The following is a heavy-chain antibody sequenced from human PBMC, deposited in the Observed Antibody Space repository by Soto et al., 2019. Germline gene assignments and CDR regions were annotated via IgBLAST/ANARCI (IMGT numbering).Heavy chain of an antibody. CDR3: ASPRGEWEPRGGFDY. J-gene: IGHJ4*02. CDR1: GYSFTSYW. V-gene: IGHV5-51*01. Sequence: GESLKISCKGSGYSFTSYWIGWVRQMPGKGLEWMGIIYLGDSDTRYSPSFQGQVTISADKSISTAYLQWSSLKASDTAMYYCASPRGEWEPRGGFDYWGQGTLVTVSS. D-gene: IGHD1-26*01. CDR2: IYLGDSDT.